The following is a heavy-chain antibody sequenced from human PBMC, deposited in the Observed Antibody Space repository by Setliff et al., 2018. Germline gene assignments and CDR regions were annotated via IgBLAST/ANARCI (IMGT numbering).Heavy chain of an antibody. D-gene: IGHD6-6*01. J-gene: IGHJ4*02. Sequence: SETLSLTCNVSGGSMRSHYWNWIRQPPGKGPEWIGYVYSTGTTTYNPLLKSRATMSVDTSRKNFSLRLTSVTAADTAVYYCARRGSTIASRPDLVYFDSWGRGALVTVSS. V-gene: IGHV4-4*08. CDR1: GGSMRSHY. CDR3: ARRGSTIASRPDLVYFDS. CDR2: VYSTGTT.